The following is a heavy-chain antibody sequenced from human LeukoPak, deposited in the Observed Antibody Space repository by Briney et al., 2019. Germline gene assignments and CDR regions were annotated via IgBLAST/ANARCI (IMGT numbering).Heavy chain of an antibody. V-gene: IGHV3-21*01. D-gene: IGHD3-16*02. CDR2: ISSSSSYI. J-gene: IGHJ3*02. CDR3: ASSPYDYVWGSYPDDAFDI. Sequence: GGSLRLSCAASGFTFSSYSMNWVRQAPGKGLEWVSFISSSSSYIYYADSVKGRFTISRDNAKNSLYLQMNSLRAEDTAVYYCASSPYDYVWGSYPDDAFDIWGQGTVVTVSS. CDR1: GFTFSSYS.